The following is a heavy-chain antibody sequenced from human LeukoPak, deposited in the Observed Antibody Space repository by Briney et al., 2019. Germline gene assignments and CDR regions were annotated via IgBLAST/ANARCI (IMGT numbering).Heavy chain of an antibody. CDR3: ARVPVAVPSMID. CDR2: IYSGGNT. Sequence: GGSLRLSCAASGFIVSSNYMSWVRQAPGKGLEWVSVIYSGGNTNYADSVKGRFTISRDNPKNTLYLQMNSLRVEDTAVYYCARVPVAVPSMIDWGQGTLVTVSS. J-gene: IGHJ4*02. CDR1: GFIVSSNY. D-gene: IGHD6-19*01. V-gene: IGHV3-66*01.